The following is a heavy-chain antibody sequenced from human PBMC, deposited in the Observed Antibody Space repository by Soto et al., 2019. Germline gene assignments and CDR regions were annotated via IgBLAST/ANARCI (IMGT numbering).Heavy chain of an antibody. J-gene: IGHJ6*03. CDR2: IKQDGSEK. D-gene: IGHD3-10*01. CDR1: GFTFSSYW. Sequence: PGGSLRLSCAASGFTFSSYWMSWVRQAPGKGLEWVANIKQDGSEKYYVDSVKGRFTISRDNAKNSLYLQMNSLRAEDTAVYYCAGDKGLLWFGGYMDVWGKGTTVTVSS. V-gene: IGHV3-7*01. CDR3: AGDKGLLWFGGYMDV.